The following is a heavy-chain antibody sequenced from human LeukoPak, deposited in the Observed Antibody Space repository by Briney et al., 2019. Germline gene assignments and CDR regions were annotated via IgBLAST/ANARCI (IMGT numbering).Heavy chain of an antibody. J-gene: IGHJ3*02. CDR1: GCTFTGYY. CDR2: INPNSGGT. Sequence: ASVKVSCKASGCTFTGYYMHWVRQAPGQGLEWMGWINPNSGGTNYAQKFQGRVTMTRDTSISTAYMELSRLRSDDTAVYYCATSFFYDSSVQGAFDIWGQGTMVTVSS. V-gene: IGHV1-2*02. CDR3: ATSFFYDSSVQGAFDI. D-gene: IGHD3-22*01.